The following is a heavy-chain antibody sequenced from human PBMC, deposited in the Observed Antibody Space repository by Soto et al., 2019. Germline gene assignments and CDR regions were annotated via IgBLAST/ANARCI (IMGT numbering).Heavy chain of an antibody. J-gene: IGHJ4*02. CDR2: IYYSGST. Sequence: QLQLQESGPGLVKPSETLSLTCTVSGGSISSSSYYWGWIRQPPGKGLEWIGSIYYSGSTYYNPSLKSRVTISVDTSKNQFSLKLSSVTAADTAVYYCARHRPGSGSHADFDYWGQGTLVTVSS. CDR3: ARHRPGSGSHADFDY. CDR1: GGSISSSSYY. V-gene: IGHV4-39*01. D-gene: IGHD3-10*01.